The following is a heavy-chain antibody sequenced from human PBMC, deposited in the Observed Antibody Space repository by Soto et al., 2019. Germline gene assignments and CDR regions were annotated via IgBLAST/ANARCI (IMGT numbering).Heavy chain of an antibody. Sequence: ASVKFSCKASGGTFSSYAISWVRQAPGQGLEWMGGIIPIFGTANYAQKFQGRVTITADESTSTGYMELSRLRSEDTAVYYCARRYCSSTSCRHNWFDPWGQGTLVTVSS. CDR1: GGTFSSYA. CDR3: ARRYCSSTSCRHNWFDP. J-gene: IGHJ5*02. D-gene: IGHD2-2*01. V-gene: IGHV1-69*13. CDR2: IIPIFGTA.